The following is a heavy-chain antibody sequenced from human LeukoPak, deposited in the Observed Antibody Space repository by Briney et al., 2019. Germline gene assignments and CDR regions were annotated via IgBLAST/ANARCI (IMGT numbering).Heavy chain of an antibody. CDR3: AEVLARRRYFDWLSASPFYYCYGMDV. Sequence: RGYLRLSCAPSGFTLCRPAMCWVRPAPQKGLEWVSAIIGSGGSTYYADCVKGGCTISRDNSKNTMYLQMNSLRAEDTAVYYCAEVLARRRYFDWLSASPFYYCYGMDVWGQGTTVTVSS. J-gene: IGHJ6*02. CDR2: IIGSGGST. V-gene: IGHV3-23*01. D-gene: IGHD3-9*01. CDR1: GFTLCRPA.